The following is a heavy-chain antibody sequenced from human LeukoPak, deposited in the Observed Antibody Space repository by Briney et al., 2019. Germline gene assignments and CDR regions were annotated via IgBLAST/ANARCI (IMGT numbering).Heavy chain of an antibody. J-gene: IGHJ4*02. CDR1: GITFGDYA. CDR2: IRYDGVNK. D-gene: IGHD3-10*01. V-gene: IGHV3-30*02. CDR3: AKGGLQGTNYFDY. Sequence: PGGSLRLSCAASGITFGDYAMHWVRQAPGKGLEWPAYIRYDGVNKYYAESVKGRFVISRDNSKNTLSLQMNSLTDEDTAVYYCAKGGLQGTNYFDYWGQGTLVTVSS.